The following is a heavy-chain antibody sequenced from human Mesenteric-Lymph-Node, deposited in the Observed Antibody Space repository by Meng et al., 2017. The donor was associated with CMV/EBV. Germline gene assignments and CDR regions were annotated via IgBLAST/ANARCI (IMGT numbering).Heavy chain of an antibody. J-gene: IGHJ4*02. CDR2: INTNTGNP. CDR1: GYTFTSYA. CDR3: APGQPYYFDY. Sequence: SCKAYGYTFTSYAMNWVRQAPGQGLEWMGWINTNTGNPTYAQGFTGRFVFSLDTSVSTAYLQISSLKAEDTAVYYYAPGQPYYFDYWGQGTLVTVSS. V-gene: IGHV7-4-1*02. D-gene: IGHD3-16*01.